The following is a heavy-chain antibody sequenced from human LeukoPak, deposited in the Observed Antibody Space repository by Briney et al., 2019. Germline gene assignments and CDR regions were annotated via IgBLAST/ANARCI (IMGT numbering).Heavy chain of an antibody. V-gene: IGHV1-2*02. CDR2: INPNSGGT. CDR1: RYTFTGYY. CDR3: AIDRQQLPLDY. Sequence: GASVKVSCKAYRYTFTGYYMHWVRQAPGQGLEWMGWINPNSGGTNYAQKFQGRVTMTRDTSISTAYTELSRLRSDDTAVYHCAIDRQQLPLDYWGQGTLVTVSS. J-gene: IGHJ4*02. D-gene: IGHD6-13*01.